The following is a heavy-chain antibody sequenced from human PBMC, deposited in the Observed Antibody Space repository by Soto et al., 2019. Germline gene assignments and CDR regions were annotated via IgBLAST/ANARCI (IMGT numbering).Heavy chain of an antibody. Sequence: SETLSLTCTVSGGSISSGGYYWSWIRQHPGKGLEWIGYIYYSGSTYYNPSLKSRVTISVDTSKNQFSLKLSSVTAADTAVYYCATGGARIAARPRYYYYGMDVWGQGTTVTVSS. CDR1: GGSISSGGYY. V-gene: IGHV4-31*03. CDR3: ATGGARIAARPRYYYYGMDV. D-gene: IGHD6-6*01. J-gene: IGHJ6*02. CDR2: IYYSGST.